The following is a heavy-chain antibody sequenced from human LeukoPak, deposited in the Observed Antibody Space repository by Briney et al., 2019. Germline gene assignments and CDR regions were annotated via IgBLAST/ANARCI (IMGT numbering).Heavy chain of an antibody. CDR3: ARDRSDSEHWFAGSH. CDR2: VSHDGNNK. D-gene: IGHD3-10*01. Sequence: PGRSLRLSCAASGITFSTYGMYWVRQAPGKGLEWVAVVSHDGNNKYYADSVKGRFTISRDNSKNTLYLQMDSLRAEDTAIYYCARDRSDSEHWFAGSHWGQGTLVTVSS. V-gene: IGHV3-30*03. J-gene: IGHJ4*02. CDR1: GITFSTYG.